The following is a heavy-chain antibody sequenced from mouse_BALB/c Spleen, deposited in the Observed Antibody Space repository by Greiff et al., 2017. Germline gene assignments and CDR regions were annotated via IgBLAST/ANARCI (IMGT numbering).Heavy chain of an antibody. CDR2: ISSGSSTI. CDR1: GFTFSSFG. CDR3: ARSGGGFAY. Sequence: EVKLMESGGGLVQPGGSRKLSCAASGFTFSSFGMHWVRQAPEKGLEWVAYISSGSSTIYYADTVKGRFTISRDNPKNTLFLQMTSLRSEDTAMYYCARSGGGFAYWGQGTLVTVSA. J-gene: IGHJ3*01. V-gene: IGHV5-17*02.